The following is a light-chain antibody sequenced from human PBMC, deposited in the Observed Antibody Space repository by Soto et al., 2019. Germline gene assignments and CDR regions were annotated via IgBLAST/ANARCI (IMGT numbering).Light chain of an antibody. V-gene: IGLV2-14*01. CDR3: SSYTSSSTSRV. J-gene: IGLJ1*01. CDR2: DVS. Sequence: QSALTRPASVSGSPGQSITISCTGTSSDVGGYNYVSWYQQHPGKAPKLMIYDVSNRPSGVSNRFSGSKSGNTASLTISGLQAEDEADYYCSSYTSSSTSRVFGTGNKLTVL. CDR1: SSDVGGYNY.